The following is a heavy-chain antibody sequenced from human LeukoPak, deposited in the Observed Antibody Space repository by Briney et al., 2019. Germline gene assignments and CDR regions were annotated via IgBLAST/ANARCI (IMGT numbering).Heavy chain of an antibody. CDR3: AKGLQINYALGAFDI. V-gene: IGHV3-7*03. CDR2: IKQDGSEK. D-gene: IGHD1-7*01. Sequence: GGSLRLSCAASGFTFSTYWMTWVRQAPGKGLEWVANIKQDGSEKYCVDSVKGRFIISRDNAKNSLYLQMNSLRAEDTAVYYCAKGLQINYALGAFDIWGQGTMVTVSS. J-gene: IGHJ3*02. CDR1: GFTFSTYW.